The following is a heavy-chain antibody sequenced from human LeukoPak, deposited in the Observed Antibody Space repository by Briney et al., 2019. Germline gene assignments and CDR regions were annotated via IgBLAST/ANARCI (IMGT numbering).Heavy chain of an antibody. J-gene: IGHJ4*02. V-gene: IGHV3-15*01. CDR2: IKSKTDGGTT. Sequence: AGGSLRLSCAASGFTFSNAWMSWVRQAPGKGLEWVGRIKSKTDGGTTDYAAPVKGRFTISRDDSKNTLYLQMNSLRAEDTAVYYCAKVCSGSGECWGQGTLVTVSS. D-gene: IGHD3-10*02. CDR1: GFTFSNAW. CDR3: AKVCSGSGEC.